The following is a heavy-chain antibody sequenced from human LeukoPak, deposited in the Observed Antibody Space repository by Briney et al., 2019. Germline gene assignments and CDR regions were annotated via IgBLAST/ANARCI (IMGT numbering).Heavy chain of an antibody. D-gene: IGHD6-13*01. CDR2: IYHSGST. J-gene: IGHJ6*02. CDR3: ARIPVYSSSWYSYYYYGMDV. V-gene: IGHV4-30-2*01. CDR1: GGSISRGGYS. Sequence: SQTLSLTCAVSGGSISRGGYSWSWIRQPPGKGLEWIGYIYHSGSTNYNPSLKSRVTISVDTSKNQFSLKLSSVTAADTAVYYCARIPVYSSSWYSYYYYGMDVWGQGTTVTVSS.